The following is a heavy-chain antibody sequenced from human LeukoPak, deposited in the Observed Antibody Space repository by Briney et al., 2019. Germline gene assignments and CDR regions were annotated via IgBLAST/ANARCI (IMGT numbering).Heavy chain of an antibody. CDR2: IYPGDSDT. CDR3: VRTTSTWYGDY. CDR1: GYTFASYL. D-gene: IGHD6-13*01. J-gene: IGHJ4*02. Sequence: GESLKISCQGPGYTFASYLIGWVRQLPGKGLDWLGIIYPGDSDTRYSPSFQGQVTISADKSISTAYLQWSSLKASDTAMYYCVRTTSTWYGDYWGQGALVTVSS. V-gene: IGHV5-51*01.